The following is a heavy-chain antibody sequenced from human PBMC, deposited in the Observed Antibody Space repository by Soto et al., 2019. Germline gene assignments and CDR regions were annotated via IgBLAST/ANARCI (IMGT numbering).Heavy chain of an antibody. CDR2: IYYSGST. V-gene: IGHV4-39*01. CDR1: GDSISSSSYY. Sequence: SETLSLTCTLSGDSISSSSYYWGWIRQPPGKGLEWIGSIYYSGSTYYNPSLKSRVTISVDTSKNQFSLQLRSVTAADTAMYYCAGQTRLTNNWFDPWGQGTLVTVSS. CDR3: AGQTRLTNNWFDP. D-gene: IGHD2-2*01. J-gene: IGHJ5*02.